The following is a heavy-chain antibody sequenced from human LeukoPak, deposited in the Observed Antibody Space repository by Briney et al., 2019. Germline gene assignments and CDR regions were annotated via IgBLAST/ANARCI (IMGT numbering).Heavy chain of an antibody. V-gene: IGHV3-23*01. CDR1: GFTFNSYA. CDR2: ISDSGGNT. J-gene: IGHJ4*02. CDR3: AKTYYGSGSYKFDY. D-gene: IGHD3-10*01. Sequence: GGSLRLSCAASGFTFNSYAMSWVRQAPGKGLEWVSVISDSGGNTYYADSVKGRFTISRDNSKNTLYLQMNSLRAEDTAVYYCAKTYYGSGSYKFDYWGQGTLVTVSS.